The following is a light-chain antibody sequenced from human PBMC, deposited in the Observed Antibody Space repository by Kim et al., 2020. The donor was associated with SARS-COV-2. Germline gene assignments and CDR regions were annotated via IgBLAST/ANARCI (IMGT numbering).Light chain of an antibody. J-gene: IGKJ1*01. V-gene: IGKV1-12*01. CDR1: QNINTW. Sequence: IQMTQSPSSVSASVGDRVTITCRASQNINTWLAWYQQKPGKAPKLLIYAASSLQSGVPSRFSGSGSGTAFTLTIPRLQPDDSATYYCQQANSFPPFTFGQGTKVEIK. CDR3: QQANSFPPFT. CDR2: AAS.